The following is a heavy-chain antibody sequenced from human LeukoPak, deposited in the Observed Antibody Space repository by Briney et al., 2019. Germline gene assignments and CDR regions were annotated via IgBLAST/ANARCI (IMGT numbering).Heavy chain of an antibody. CDR3: AKMSGVVGAGTLGY. V-gene: IGHV3-23*01. J-gene: IGHJ4*02. CDR1: GFTFSSYS. D-gene: IGHD2-15*01. CDR2: ISGSGGST. Sequence: GGSLRLSCAASGFTFSSYSMNWVRQAPGKGLEWVSAISGSGGSTYYADSVKGRFTISRDNSKNTLYLQMNSLRAEDTAVYYCAKMSGVVGAGTLGYWGQGTLVTVSS.